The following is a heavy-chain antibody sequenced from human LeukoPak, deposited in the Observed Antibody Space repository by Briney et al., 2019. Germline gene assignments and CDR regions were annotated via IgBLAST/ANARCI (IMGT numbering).Heavy chain of an antibody. J-gene: IGHJ4*02. CDR1: GGSISSGGYY. Sequence: PSETLSLTCTVSGGSISSGGYYWSWIRQPPGKGLEWIGYIYHSGSTYYNPSLKSRVTISVDRSKNQFSLKLSSVTAADTAVYYCAREGSVVVPAAVDYWGQGTLVTVSS. V-gene: IGHV4-30-2*01. D-gene: IGHD2-2*01. CDR3: AREGSVVVPAAVDY. CDR2: IYHSGST.